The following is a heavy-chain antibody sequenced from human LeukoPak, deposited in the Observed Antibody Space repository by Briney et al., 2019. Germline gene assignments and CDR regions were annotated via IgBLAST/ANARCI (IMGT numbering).Heavy chain of an antibody. CDR3: AKDYGYSSSWYDY. J-gene: IGHJ4*02. D-gene: IGHD6-13*01. CDR1: GFTFDDYG. CDR2: ISWNSAIV. Sequence: GGSLRLSCEASGFTFDDYGMHWVRQPPEKGLEWVSTISWNSAIVGYVDSVKGRFTISRDNAKKTLYLQMNSLRPEDTGLYYCAKDYGYSSSWYDYWGQGTLVTVSS. V-gene: IGHV3-9*01.